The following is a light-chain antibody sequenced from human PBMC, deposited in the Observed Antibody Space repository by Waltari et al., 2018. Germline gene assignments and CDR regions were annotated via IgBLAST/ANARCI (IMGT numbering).Light chain of an antibody. Sequence: EIVLTQSPATLSLSPGDRAVLSCRASQSFNNYLAWYQQKPGQAPRLLIYDASTRATGIAARFSGSGSGTDFTLTISSLEPEDSAVYYCQERSDWRGLTFGPGTKVDIK. CDR3: QERSDWRGLT. J-gene: IGKJ3*01. CDR2: DAS. V-gene: IGKV3-11*01. CDR1: QSFNNY.